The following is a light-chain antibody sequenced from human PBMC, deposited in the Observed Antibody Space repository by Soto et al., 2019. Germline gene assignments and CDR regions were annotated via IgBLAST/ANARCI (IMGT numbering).Light chain of an antibody. V-gene: IGKV2-30*01. J-gene: IGKJ1*01. CDR3: MQGTPGGAWT. Sequence: DVVMTQSPLSLPVTLGQPASISCRSSQSLVYSDGNTYLNWFQQRPGQSPRRLIYKVSNRDSGVPDRFSGSGSCTDFILKISRVEAEDVGVYYCMQGTPGGAWTFGQGTKVEIK. CDR1: QSLVYSDGNTY. CDR2: KVS.